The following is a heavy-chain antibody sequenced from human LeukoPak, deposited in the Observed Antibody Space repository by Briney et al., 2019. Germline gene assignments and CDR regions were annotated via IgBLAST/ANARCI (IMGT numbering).Heavy chain of an antibody. D-gene: IGHD6-19*01. Sequence: PGGSLRLSCAASGFIFSNYAMSWVRQAPGRGLEWVSAISRSGGHYADSVKGRFTISRDNSKNTLYLQMNSLRVEDAAVYYCAKDVPYSGWAFDIWGQGTLVTVSS. CDR3: AKDVPYSGWAFDI. CDR2: ISRSGG. CDR1: GFIFSNYA. V-gene: IGHV3-23*01. J-gene: IGHJ3*02.